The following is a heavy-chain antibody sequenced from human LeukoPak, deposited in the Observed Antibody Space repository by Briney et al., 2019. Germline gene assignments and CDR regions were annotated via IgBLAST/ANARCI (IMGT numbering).Heavy chain of an antibody. J-gene: IGHJ4*02. CDR2: ISSSSSYI. CDR3: ARERYSGYEVDY. CDR1: GFTFSSYA. V-gene: IGHV3-21*01. Sequence: GGSLRLSCAASGFTFSSYAMNWVRQAPGKGLEWVSSISSSSSYIYYADSVKGRFTISRDNAKNSLYLQMNSLRAEDTAVYYCARERYSGYEVDYWGQGTLVTVSS. D-gene: IGHD5-12*01.